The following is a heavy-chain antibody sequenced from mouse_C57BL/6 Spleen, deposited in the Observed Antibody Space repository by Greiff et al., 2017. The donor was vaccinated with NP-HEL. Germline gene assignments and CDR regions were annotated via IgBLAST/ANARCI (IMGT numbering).Heavy chain of an antibody. CDR2: INPYNGGT. D-gene: IGHD2-3*01. J-gene: IGHJ2*01. CDR1: GYTFTDYY. Sequence: EVQLQQSGPVLVKPGASVKMSCKASGYTFTDYYMNWVKQSHGKSLEWIGVINPYNGGTSYNQKFKGKATLTVDKSSSTAYMELNSLTSEDSAVYYCARLIYDGYYFDYWGQGTTLTVSS. V-gene: IGHV1-19*01. CDR3: ARLIYDGYYFDY.